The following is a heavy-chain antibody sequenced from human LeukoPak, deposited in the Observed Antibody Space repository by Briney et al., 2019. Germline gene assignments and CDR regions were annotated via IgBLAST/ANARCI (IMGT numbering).Heavy chain of an antibody. CDR2: INPNNGGT. V-gene: IGHV1-2*02. Sequence: ASVTVSCKSSGYTFTCYYMHWVRQAPGQGLEWMGWINPNNGGTNYAQKFQGRVTMTRDTSISTAYMELTRLRSDDTAVYYCARDNGDYWFDYWGQGTLVTVSS. CDR3: ARDNGDYWFDY. D-gene: IGHD4-17*01. CDR1: GYTFTCYY. J-gene: IGHJ4*02.